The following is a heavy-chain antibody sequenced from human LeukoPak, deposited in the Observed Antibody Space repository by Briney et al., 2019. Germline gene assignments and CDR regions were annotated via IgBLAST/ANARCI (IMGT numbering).Heavy chain of an antibody. V-gene: IGHV3-30*02. CDR1: GFTFSSYGMQFSSYG. D-gene: IGHD3-16*01. CDR3: AKLKINYYYYMDV. Sequence: GGSLRLSCAASGFTFSSYGMQFSSYGMHWVRQAPGQGLEWVAFIRSDVRNKYYADSVKGRFTISRDNTKNTLYLQMNSLKPEDTAVYYCAKLKINYYYYMDVWGKGTTVIVSS. J-gene: IGHJ6*03. CDR2: IRSDVRNK.